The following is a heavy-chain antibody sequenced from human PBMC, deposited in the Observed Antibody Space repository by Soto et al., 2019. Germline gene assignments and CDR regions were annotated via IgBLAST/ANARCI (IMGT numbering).Heavy chain of an antibody. D-gene: IGHD3-22*01. Sequence: EVQLLESGGGLVQPGGPLRRSCAASGFTFSNYAMTWVRQAPGKGLECISTISGSGGSTYYADSVKGRFTISRDNSKNTLYPQMNSLRAEDTAVYYCAKHYFGDYYDSACYYYVGQYLDYWGQGTLVTVSS. CDR3: AKHYFGDYYDSACYYYVGQYLDY. J-gene: IGHJ4*02. V-gene: IGHV3-23*01. CDR2: ISGSGGST. CDR1: GFTFSNYA.